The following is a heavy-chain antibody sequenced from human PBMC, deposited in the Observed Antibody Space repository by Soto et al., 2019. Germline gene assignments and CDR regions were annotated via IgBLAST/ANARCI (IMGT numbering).Heavy chain of an antibody. CDR3: ARDCSGGSCYSGGY. CDR2: IIPINGNT. CDR1: GGTFSSYA. J-gene: IGHJ4*02. V-gene: IGHV1-18*01. D-gene: IGHD2-15*01. Sequence: ASVKVSCKASGGTFSSYAISWVRQAPGQGLEWMGWIIPINGNTNYAQKFQGRVTMTADTSTSTAYMELRSLRSDDTAVYYCARDCSGGSCYSGGYWGQGALVTVSS.